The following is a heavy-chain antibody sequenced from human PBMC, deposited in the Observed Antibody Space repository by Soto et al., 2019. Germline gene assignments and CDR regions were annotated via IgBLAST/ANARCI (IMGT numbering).Heavy chain of an antibody. Sequence: QVQLVESGGGVVQPGRSLRLSCAASGFTFSRHGMHWVRQAPGKGLEWVAVIWYDGSDKYYADSVKGRFTISRDNSKCTMYLQMNSLRADDTAVYYCARDKGKVHFDYWGQGTLVTVSS. J-gene: IGHJ4*02. CDR1: GFTFSRHG. CDR2: IWYDGSDK. D-gene: IGHD3-10*01. CDR3: ARDKGKVHFDY. V-gene: IGHV3-33*01.